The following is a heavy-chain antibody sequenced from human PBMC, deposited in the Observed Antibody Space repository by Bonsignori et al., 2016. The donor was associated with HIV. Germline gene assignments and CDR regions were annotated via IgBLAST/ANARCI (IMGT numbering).Heavy chain of an antibody. V-gene: IGHV4-34*01. CDR2: INHSGST. J-gene: IGHJ3*01. Sequence: RQAPGKGLEWIGEINHSGSTNYNPSLKSRVTMSVDTSKNQFSLKLSSVTAADTAVYYCSRAPRDWGQGTMVTVSS. CDR3: SRAPRD.